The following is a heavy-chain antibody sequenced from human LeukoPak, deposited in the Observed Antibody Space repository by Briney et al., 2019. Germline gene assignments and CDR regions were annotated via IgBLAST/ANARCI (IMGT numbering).Heavy chain of an antibody. J-gene: IGHJ4*02. V-gene: IGHV3-21*01. D-gene: IGHD3-10*01. CDR2: ISSSSSYR. Sequence: PGGSLRLSCAASGFTFSSYSMNWVRQAPGKGLEWVSFISSSSSYRYYADSLKGRFTISRDNAKNSLYLQMNSLRAEDTAVYFCARNYFGSGYYFDFWGRGTLVTVSS. CDR1: GFTFSSYS. CDR3: ARNYFGSGYYFDF.